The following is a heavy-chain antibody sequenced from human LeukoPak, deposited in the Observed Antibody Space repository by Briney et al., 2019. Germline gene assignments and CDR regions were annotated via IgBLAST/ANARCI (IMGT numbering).Heavy chain of an antibody. CDR1: GYTFSDYY. CDR3: VRDGHRLYDYYYYYMDV. J-gene: IGHJ6*03. CDR2: MNPNSGNT. V-gene: IGHV1-8*02. D-gene: IGHD2-2*02. Sequence: ASVKVSCKPSGYTFSDYYLHWVRQATGQGLEWMGWMNPNSGNTGYAQKFQGRATMTRNTSISTAYMELRSLRSDDTAVYFCVRDGHRLYDYYYYYMDVWGKGTTVTVSS.